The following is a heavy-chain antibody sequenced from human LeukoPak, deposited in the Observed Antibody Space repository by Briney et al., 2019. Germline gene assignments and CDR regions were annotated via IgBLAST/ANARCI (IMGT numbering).Heavy chain of an antibody. CDR1: GGSISSSSYY. J-gene: IGHJ4*02. Sequence: SETLSLTCTVSGGSISSSSYYWGWIRQPPGKGLEWIGSIYYSGSTYYNPSLKSRVTISVDTSKNQFSLKLSSVTAADTAVYYCARPSDQLLFGIDYWGRGTLVTVSS. CDR3: ARPSDQLLFGIDY. CDR2: IYYSGST. D-gene: IGHD2-2*01. V-gene: IGHV4-39*01.